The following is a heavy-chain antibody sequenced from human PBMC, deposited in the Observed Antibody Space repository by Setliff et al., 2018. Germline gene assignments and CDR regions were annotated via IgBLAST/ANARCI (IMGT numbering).Heavy chain of an antibody. CDR2: VYYSGST. V-gene: IGHV4-59*01. CDR3: AKGRGEMDS. D-gene: IGHD3-10*01. CDR1: GGSISSYY. Sequence: SETLSLTCTVSGGSISSYYWSWIRQPPGKGLEWIGYVYYSGSTNYNPSLKSRVTISVDTSKNQFSLKLSSVTAADTAIYYCAKGRGEMDSWGQGILVTVSS. J-gene: IGHJ4*02.